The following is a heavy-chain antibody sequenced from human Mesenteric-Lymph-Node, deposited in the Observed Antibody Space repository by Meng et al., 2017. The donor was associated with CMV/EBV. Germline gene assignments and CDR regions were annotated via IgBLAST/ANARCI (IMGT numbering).Heavy chain of an antibody. D-gene: IGHD6-19*01. CDR3: ARGAVAGPPGSHIDY. Sequence: GESLKISCAPSGFTFSSYSMNWVRQAPGKGLEWVSSISSSGTYIFYADSVKGRFTVSRDNAKNSLFLQMNSLRAEDTAVYYCARGAVAGPPGSHIDYWGQGTLVTVSS. CDR1: GFTFSSYS. J-gene: IGHJ4*02. V-gene: IGHV3-21*01. CDR2: ISSSGTYI.